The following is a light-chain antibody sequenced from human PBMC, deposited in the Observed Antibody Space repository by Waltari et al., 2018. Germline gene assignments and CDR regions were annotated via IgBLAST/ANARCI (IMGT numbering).Light chain of an antibody. CDR2: FND. CDR1: TIVSQR. J-gene: IGLJ3*02. V-gene: IGLV3-21*01. Sequence: SSVLTQPPSLSVAPGATARITCGGNTIVSQRVHWYPQRPGQAPVLVIYFNDDRPSGVPERFSGSNSGNTATLIISSVEAGDEADYYCHVWESASGSNWVFGGGTRLTVL. CDR3: HVWESASGSNWV.